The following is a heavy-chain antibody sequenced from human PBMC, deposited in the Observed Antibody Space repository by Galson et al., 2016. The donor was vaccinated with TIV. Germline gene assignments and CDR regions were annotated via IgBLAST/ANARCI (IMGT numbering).Heavy chain of an antibody. CDR1: GFTFSSWP. V-gene: IGHV3-23*01. CDR3: SKSFQYFYDNSGYFPYGFHI. J-gene: IGHJ3*02. D-gene: IGHD3-22*01. CDR2: ISASGGNT. Sequence: SLRLSCAASGFTFSSWPMSWVRRAPGKGLEWVSAISASGGNTFYADSVKGRFTNSRDNSKKTLYLQMDSLRAEDTAVYYCSKSFQYFYDNSGYFPYGFHIWGRGTMVTVSS.